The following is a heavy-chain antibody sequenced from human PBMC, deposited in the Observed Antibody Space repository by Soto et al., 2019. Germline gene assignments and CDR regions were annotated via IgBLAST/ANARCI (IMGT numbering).Heavy chain of an antibody. V-gene: IGHV1-69*01. CDR2: IIPIFGTA. CDR1: GGTVSSYA. CDR3: ARDRSDCSSTSCYRGNWFDP. Sequence: SVKVSCKASGGTVSSYAISWVRQAPGQGLEWMGGIIPIFGTANYAQKFQGRVTITADESTSTAYMELSSLRSEDTAVYYCARDRSDCSSTSCYRGNWFDPWGQGTLVTVSS. J-gene: IGHJ5*02. D-gene: IGHD2-2*01.